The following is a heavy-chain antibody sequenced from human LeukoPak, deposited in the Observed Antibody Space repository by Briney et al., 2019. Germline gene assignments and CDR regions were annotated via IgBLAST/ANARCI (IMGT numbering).Heavy chain of an antibody. Sequence: GGTLRLSCAASGFTFSKYGMTWVRQAPGKGLEGVSTISDTGDSTYYADSVKGRFTISRDNAKNSLYLQMNSLRAEDTAVYYCAELGITMIGGVWGKGTTVTISS. CDR2: ISDTGDST. CDR3: AELGITMIGGV. D-gene: IGHD3-10*02. CDR1: GFTFSKYG. V-gene: IGHV3-23*01. J-gene: IGHJ6*04.